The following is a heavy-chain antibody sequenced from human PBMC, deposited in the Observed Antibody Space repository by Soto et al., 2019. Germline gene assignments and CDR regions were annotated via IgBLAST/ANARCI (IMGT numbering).Heavy chain of an antibody. D-gene: IGHD5-18*01. J-gene: IGHJ3*02. Sequence: QVQLQESGPGLVSPSQTLSLTCSVSGDSIKGGDYYWNWIRQSPVKGLEWIGHIHYGGSIYYNPSLESRVTISGDPSANHVSLGLTSVTAAHTAFYYCAREGLWIRDVCDIWGLGTTFSFSA. CDR2: IHYGGSI. V-gene: IGHV4-30-4*01. CDR3: AREGLWIRDVCDI. CDR1: GDSIKGGDYY.